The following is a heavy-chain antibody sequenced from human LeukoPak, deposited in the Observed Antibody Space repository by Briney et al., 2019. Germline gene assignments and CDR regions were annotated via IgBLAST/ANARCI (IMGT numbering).Heavy chain of an antibody. Sequence: PSETLSLTCTVSGGSISSSGYCWGWLRQPPGTGLEWLGSIDYSGNTNYNPSLKSRVTISVDMSKNQFSLKLSSVTAADTAVYYCARDLGAYCGGDCYPGWFDYWGQGTLVTVSS. J-gene: IGHJ4*02. CDR2: IDYSGNT. D-gene: IGHD2-21*02. CDR1: GGSISSSGYC. V-gene: IGHV4-39*07. CDR3: ARDLGAYCGGDCYPGWFDY.